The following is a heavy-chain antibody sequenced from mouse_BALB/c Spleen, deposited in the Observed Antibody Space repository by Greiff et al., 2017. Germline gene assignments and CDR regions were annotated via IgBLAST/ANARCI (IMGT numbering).Heavy chain of an antibody. CDR1: GFTFSSFG. J-gene: IGHJ2*01. V-gene: IGHV5-17*02. CDR3: ARGGVYALYYFDY. Sequence: EVQLVESGGGLVQPGGSRKLSCAASGFTFSSFGMHWVRQAPEKGLEWVAYISSGSSTIYYADTVKGRFTISRDNPKNTLFLQMTSLRSEDTAMYYCARGGVYALYYFDYWGQGTTLTVSS. CDR2: ISSGSSTI. D-gene: IGHD1-1*01.